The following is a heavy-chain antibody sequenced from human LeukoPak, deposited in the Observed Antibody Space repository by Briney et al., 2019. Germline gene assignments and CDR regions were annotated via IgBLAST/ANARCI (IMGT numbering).Heavy chain of an antibody. CDR3: ARGFGSYYSSGVFMAY. V-gene: IGHV3-7*01. D-gene: IGHD1-26*01. CDR2: INQDGSEK. CDR1: GFTFSTYW. J-gene: IGHJ4*02. Sequence: GGSLRLSCAASGFTFSTYWMTWVRQAPGKGLEWVAHINQDGSEKNYVDSVKGRFTISRDNAKNSLYLQMNSLRAEDTAVYYCARGFGSYYSSGVFMAYWGQGSLVTASS.